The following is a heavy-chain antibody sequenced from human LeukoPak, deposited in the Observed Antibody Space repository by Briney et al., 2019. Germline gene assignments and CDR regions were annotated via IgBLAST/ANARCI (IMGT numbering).Heavy chain of an antibody. CDR1: GFTFSSYW. J-gene: IGHJ4*02. CDR3: ASFETVAAKPFDY. CDR2: ISSESTYI. D-gene: IGHD6-19*01. Sequence: GGSLRLSCAASGFTFSSYWMSWVRQAPGKGLEWVSSISSESTYIFYADSVKGRFTISRDNAKNSLYLQMNSLRAEDTAVYYCASFETVAAKPFDYWGQGTLVTVSS. V-gene: IGHV3-21*01.